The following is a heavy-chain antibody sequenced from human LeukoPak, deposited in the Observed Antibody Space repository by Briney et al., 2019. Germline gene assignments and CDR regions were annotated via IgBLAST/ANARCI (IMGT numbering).Heavy chain of an antibody. CDR2: VSWNSGNV. J-gene: IGHJ4*02. CDR1: GFSFEDYA. V-gene: IGHV3-9*01. CDR3: AKAVYGDFQSTVDY. Sequence: GGSLRLSCAASGFSFEDYAMHWVRQPPGKGLEWVSGVSWNSGNVDYADSVKGRFTISRDNAKNFLYLQMRSLRAEDTALYYCAKAVYGDFQSTVDYWGRGTLVTVSS. D-gene: IGHD4-17*01.